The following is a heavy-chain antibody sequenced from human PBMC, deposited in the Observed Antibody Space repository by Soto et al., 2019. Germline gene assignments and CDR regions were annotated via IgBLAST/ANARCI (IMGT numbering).Heavy chain of an antibody. V-gene: IGHV3-23*01. CDR2: ISGSGGST. J-gene: IGHJ6*03. CDR1: GLTFNSSA. D-gene: IGHD2-15*01. CDR3: AGYGVVVVPATQRRPHYMDV. Sequence: GGSLRLSCAASGLTFNSSAMSWARQAPGKGLEWVSAISGSGGSTYYADSVKGRFTISRDNSKNTLYLQMNSLRAEDTAVYYCAGYGVVVVPATQRRPHYMDVWGKGTTVTVSS.